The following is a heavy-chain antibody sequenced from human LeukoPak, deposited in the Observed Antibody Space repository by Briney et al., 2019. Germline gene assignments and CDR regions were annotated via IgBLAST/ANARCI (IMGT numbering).Heavy chain of an antibody. V-gene: IGHV3-7*03. Sequence: GGSLRLSCAASGFTFSSYWMTWVRQAPGKGLEWVANIKLDGSEKYYVDSVKGRFTISRDNAKNSLYLQMNSLRAGDTAVYYCAKDRLGAILYFDYWGQGTLVTVSS. CDR2: IKLDGSEK. CDR1: GFTFSSYW. D-gene: IGHD1-26*01. J-gene: IGHJ4*02. CDR3: AKDRLGAILYFDY.